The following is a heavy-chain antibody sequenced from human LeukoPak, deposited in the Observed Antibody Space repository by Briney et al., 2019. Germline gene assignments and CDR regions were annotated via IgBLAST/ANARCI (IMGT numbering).Heavy chain of an antibody. CDR2: IYHSGST. J-gene: IGHJ1*01. Sequence: SETLSLTRTVSGYSISSGYYWGWIRQPPGKGLEWIGSIYHSGSTYYNPSLKSRATISVDTSKNQFSLKLSSVTAADTAVYYCARVRRDYDILTGYSGGYFQHWGQGTLVTVSS. CDR3: ARVRRDYDILTGYSGGYFQH. V-gene: IGHV4-38-2*02. D-gene: IGHD3-9*01. CDR1: GYSISSGYY.